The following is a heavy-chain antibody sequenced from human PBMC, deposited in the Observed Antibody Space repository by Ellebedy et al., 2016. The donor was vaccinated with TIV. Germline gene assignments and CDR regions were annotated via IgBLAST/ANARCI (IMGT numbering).Heavy chain of an antibody. D-gene: IGHD6-13*01. CDR1: GFTFGSFT. J-gene: IGHJ4*02. Sequence: GESLKISCAASGFTFGSFTMNWVRQAPGKGLEWVSSISSSATYIHNADSVKGRFTISRDNAKNSLYLQMNSLRVEDTAVYYCARPGASYSSSWYDFDCWGQGTLVTVSS. CDR3: ARPGASYSSSWYDFDC. CDR2: ISSSATYI. V-gene: IGHV3-21*01.